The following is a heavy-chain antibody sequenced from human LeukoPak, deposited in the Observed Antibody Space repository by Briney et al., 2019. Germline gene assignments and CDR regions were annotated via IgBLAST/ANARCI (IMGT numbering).Heavy chain of an antibody. CDR3: ARDLYAGDYDVDY. CDR1: GFTFSSYW. J-gene: IGHJ4*02. Sequence: PGGSLRLSCAASGFTFSSYWMHWVRQAPGKGLEWLSSISSSSSYIYYADSVKGRFTISRDNAKNSLYLQMNSLRAEDTAVYYCARDLYAGDYDVDYWGQGTLVTVSS. CDR2: ISSSSSYI. V-gene: IGHV3-21*01. D-gene: IGHD4-17*01.